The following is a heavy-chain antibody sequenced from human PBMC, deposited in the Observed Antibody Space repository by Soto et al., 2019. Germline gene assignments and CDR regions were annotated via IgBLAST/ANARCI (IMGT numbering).Heavy chain of an antibody. CDR3: AKDNAGGYDFWSGYYFDY. Sequence: GGSLRLSCAASGFTFSSYAMSWVRQAPGKGLEWVSAISGSGGSTYYADSVKGRFTISRDNSKNTLYLQMNSLRAEDTAVYYCAKDNAGGYDFWSGYYFDYWGQGTLVTVSS. CDR2: ISGSGGST. CDR1: GFTFSSYA. J-gene: IGHJ4*02. D-gene: IGHD3-3*01. V-gene: IGHV3-23*01.